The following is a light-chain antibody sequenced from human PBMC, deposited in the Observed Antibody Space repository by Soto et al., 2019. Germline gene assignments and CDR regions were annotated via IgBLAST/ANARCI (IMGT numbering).Light chain of an antibody. V-gene: IGLV2-8*01. CDR1: SSDVGEENY. Sequence: QSALTQPPSASGSPGQSVTITCSGTSSDVGEENYVSWYQQHPGKVPKLILYEVSKRPSGVPDRFSGSRSGNTATLTISRVEAGDEADYYCQVWDSSSDHWVFGGGTKLTVL. CDR3: QVWDSSSDHWV. CDR2: EVS. J-gene: IGLJ3*02.